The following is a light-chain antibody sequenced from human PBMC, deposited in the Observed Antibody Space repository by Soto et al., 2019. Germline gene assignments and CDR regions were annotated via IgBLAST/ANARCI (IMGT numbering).Light chain of an antibody. CDR2: DND. V-gene: IGLV1-47*02. CDR3: AAWVDSLSGHVV. J-gene: IGLJ2*01. CDR1: SSNVGSDF. Sequence: QSVLTQPPSVSGTPGQRVTISCSGISSNVGSDFVYWYQQVPGTAPKLLIYDNDLRPSGVPDRFSGSKSATSASLAISGLRSEDEADYYCAAWVDSLSGHVVFGGGTQLTVL.